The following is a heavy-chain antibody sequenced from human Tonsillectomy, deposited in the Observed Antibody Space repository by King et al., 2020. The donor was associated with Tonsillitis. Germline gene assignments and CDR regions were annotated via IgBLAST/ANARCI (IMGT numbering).Heavy chain of an antibody. V-gene: IGHV3-49*05. D-gene: IGHD3-22*01. CDR1: GFTFGNYV. CDR3: TRHLFYSDSSGYYSPFDY. CDR2: IRSKAYGGTT. Sequence: VQLVESGGGLVKPGRSLRLSCTPSGFTFGNYVMSWFRQAPGKGLEWVGFIRSKAYGGTTEYAASVKGRFTISRDDSKSIAYLQMHSLKTEETAVYYCTRHLFYSDSSGYYSPFDYWGQGTLVTVSS. J-gene: IGHJ4*02.